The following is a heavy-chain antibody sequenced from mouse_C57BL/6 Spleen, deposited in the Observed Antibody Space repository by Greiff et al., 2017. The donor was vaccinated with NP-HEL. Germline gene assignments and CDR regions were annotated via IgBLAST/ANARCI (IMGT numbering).Heavy chain of an antibody. Sequence: EVQLVESGGGLVKPGGSLKLSCAASGFTFSDYGMHWVRQAPEKGLVWVAYISSGSSTIYYADTVKGRFTISRDNAKNTLFLQMTSLRSEDTAMYYCARESSGYGEDYWGQGTTLTVSS. J-gene: IGHJ2*01. D-gene: IGHD3-2*02. V-gene: IGHV5-17*01. CDR2: ISSGSSTI. CDR3: ARESSGYGEDY. CDR1: GFTFSDYG.